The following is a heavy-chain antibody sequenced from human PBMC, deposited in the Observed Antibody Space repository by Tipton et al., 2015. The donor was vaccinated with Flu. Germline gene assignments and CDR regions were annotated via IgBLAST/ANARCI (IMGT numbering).Heavy chain of an antibody. CDR3: ATDGSHRDLDY. J-gene: IGHJ4*02. Sequence: SLRLSCAASGFTFSTYGMHWVRQAPGKGLEWVAFIHYDGNTKFYADSVKGRFTISRDYSKDTLYLQMNSLRADDTAVYYCATDGSHRDLDYWGQGTLVTVSS. CDR2: IHYDGNTK. D-gene: IGHD6-25*01. V-gene: IGHV3-30*02. CDR1: GFTFSTYG.